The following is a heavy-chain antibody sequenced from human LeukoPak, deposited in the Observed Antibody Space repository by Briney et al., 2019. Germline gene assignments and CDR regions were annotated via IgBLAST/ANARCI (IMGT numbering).Heavy chain of an antibody. CDR2: ISSNGGST. CDR1: GFTFSSYA. J-gene: IGHJ4*02. V-gene: IGHV3-64D*09. Sequence: GGSLRLSLSASGFTFSSYAFHWVRQAPGKGLEYVSAISSNGGSTYYADSVKGRFTISRDNSKNTLYLQMSSLRAEDTAVYYCVKAVWWLRTPDYWGQGTLVTVSP. D-gene: IGHD5-12*01. CDR3: VKAVWWLRTPDY.